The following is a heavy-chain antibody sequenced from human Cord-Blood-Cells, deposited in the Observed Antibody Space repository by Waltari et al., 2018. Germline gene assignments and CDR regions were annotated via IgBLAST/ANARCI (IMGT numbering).Heavy chain of an antibody. CDR3: ARQPVRVIGLWYYFDY. Sequence: QVQLQQWGAGLLKPSETLSLTCAVYGGSFSGYYWSWIRQPPGKGLEWIGEINHSGSTNCNPSLKRRVTMSVDTSKNHFSLKLSSGTAADTALYYCARQPVRVIGLWYYFDYWGQGTLVTVSS. CDR1: GGSFSGYY. V-gene: IGHV4-34*01. CDR2: INHSGST. J-gene: IGHJ4*02. D-gene: IGHD5-18*01.